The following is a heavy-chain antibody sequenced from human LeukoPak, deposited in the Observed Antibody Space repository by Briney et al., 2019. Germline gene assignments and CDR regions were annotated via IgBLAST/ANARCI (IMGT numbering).Heavy chain of an antibody. V-gene: IGHV4-59*12. CDR2: IYYSGST. D-gene: IGHD2-15*01. CDR3: ARDQRGGDN. CDR1: GGSISGYY. Sequence: PETLSFTCTVSGGSISGYYWSWIRQPPGKELEWIGYIYYSGSTNYNPSLKSRVTMSIDTSRNQFSLKLSSVTAADTAVYFCARDQRGGDNWGQGTLVTVSS. J-gene: IGHJ4*02.